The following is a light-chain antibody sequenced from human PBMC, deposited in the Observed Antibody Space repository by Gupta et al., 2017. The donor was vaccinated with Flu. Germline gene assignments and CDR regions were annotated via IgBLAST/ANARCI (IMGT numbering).Light chain of an antibody. V-gene: IGKV3-20*01. Sequence: VLPQSPGTLSLSPGERATLSCRASQSVSSSYLAWYQQKPGQAPRLLIYGASSRATGIPDRFSGSGSGTDFTLTISRLEPEDFAVYYCQQDGSSPRTFGQGTKVEIK. J-gene: IGKJ1*01. CDR3: QQDGSSPRT. CDR2: GAS. CDR1: QSVSSSY.